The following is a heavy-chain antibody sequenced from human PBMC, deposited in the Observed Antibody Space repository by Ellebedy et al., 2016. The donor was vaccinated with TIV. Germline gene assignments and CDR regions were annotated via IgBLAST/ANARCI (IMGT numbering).Heavy chain of an antibody. D-gene: IGHD4-23*01. CDR3: AKLTTVEYFDY. Sequence: GESLKISXAASGFSFSSYAMGWVRQAPGKGLEWVSSIRGSGVSTYYADSVKGRFTISRDNSKNTLSLQMNSLRAEDTAVYYCAKLTTVEYFDYWGQGTLVTVSS. CDR2: IRGSGVST. J-gene: IGHJ4*02. CDR1: GFSFSSYA. V-gene: IGHV3-23*01.